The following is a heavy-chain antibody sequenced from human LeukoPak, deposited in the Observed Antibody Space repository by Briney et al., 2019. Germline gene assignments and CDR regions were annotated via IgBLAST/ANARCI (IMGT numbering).Heavy chain of an antibody. CDR2: INPNSGGT. CDR1: GYTFTGYY. Sequence: ASVKVSCKASGYTFTGYYIHWVRQAPGQGLEWMGWINPNSGGTNYAQKFQGRVTMTRDTSISTAYKELSRLRSDDTAVYYCARVSYYDSSGSYYFDYWGQGTLVTVSS. D-gene: IGHD3-22*01. V-gene: IGHV1-2*02. CDR3: ARVSYYDSSGSYYFDY. J-gene: IGHJ4*02.